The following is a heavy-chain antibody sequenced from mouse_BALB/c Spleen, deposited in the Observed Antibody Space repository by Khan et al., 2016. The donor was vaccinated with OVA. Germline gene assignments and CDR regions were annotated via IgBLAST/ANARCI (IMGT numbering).Heavy chain of an antibody. CDR3: TRIYRSDFDY. Sequence: VQLQQSGPELVRPGASVKISCKASGYSFTSYFMNWVMQSPGKSLEWIGRINPHIGETFYNQRFKDKATLTADKSSSTAYMQLRSLASEDSAYFYCTRIYRSDFDYWGQGTTLTVSS. J-gene: IGHJ2*01. CDR1: GYSFTSYF. CDR2: INPHIGET. V-gene: IGHV1-20*02. D-gene: IGHD1-1*01.